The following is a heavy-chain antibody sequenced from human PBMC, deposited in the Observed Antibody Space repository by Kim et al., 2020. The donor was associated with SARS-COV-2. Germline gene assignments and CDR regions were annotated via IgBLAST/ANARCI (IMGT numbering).Heavy chain of an antibody. D-gene: IGHD1-26*01. CDR3: ARDGGRVGAFDY. Sequence: YPAYPVNGPFTSARATANNSLYLQMNSLRAEDTAVYYCARDGGRVGAFDYWGQGTLVTVSS. J-gene: IGHJ4*02. V-gene: IGHV3-11*01.